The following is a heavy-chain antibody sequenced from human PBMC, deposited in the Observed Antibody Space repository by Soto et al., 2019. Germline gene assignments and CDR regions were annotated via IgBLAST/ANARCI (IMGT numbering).Heavy chain of an antibody. D-gene: IGHD5-12*01. CDR3: ARLRDGYNQNYYCYGMDV. CDR1: GGTFSSYA. V-gene: IGHV1-69*01. CDR2: IIPIFGTA. J-gene: IGHJ6*02. Sequence: QVQLVQSGAEVKKPGSSVKVSCKASGGTFSSYAISWVRQAPGQGLEWMGVIIPIFGTANYAQKFQGRVTITADESTRTAYMELSSMRSEDTAVYYCARLRDGYNQNYYCYGMDVWGQGTTVTVSS.